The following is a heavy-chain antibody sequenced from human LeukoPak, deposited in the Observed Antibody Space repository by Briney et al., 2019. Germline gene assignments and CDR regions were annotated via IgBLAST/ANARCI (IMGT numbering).Heavy chain of an antibody. CDR3: ARGFENDYYYYGMDV. J-gene: IGHJ6*02. CDR2: IYPGDSDT. V-gene: IGHV5-51*01. D-gene: IGHD2/OR15-2a*01. Sequence: GGSLKISCKGSGYSFTSYWIGWVRQMPGKGLEWMGIIYPGDSDTRYSPSFQGQVTISADKSISTAYLQWSSLKASDTAMYYCARGFENDYYYYGMDVWGQGTTVTVSS. CDR1: GYSFTSYW.